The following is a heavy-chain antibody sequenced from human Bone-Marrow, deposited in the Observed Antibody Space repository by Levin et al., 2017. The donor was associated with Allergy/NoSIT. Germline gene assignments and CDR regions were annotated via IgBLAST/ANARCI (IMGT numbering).Heavy chain of an antibody. V-gene: IGHV3-30*18. D-gene: IGHD3-10*01. CDR1: GFTFTNYA. Sequence: GGSLRLSCEASGFTFTNYAMHWVRQAPGKGLEWVAFISSDGSMANSANSVRGRFTISRDNSKNTLFLQMSGLSVEDSAVYHCVKELGHYGSGSYFGDWGQGTLVTVSS. J-gene: IGHJ4*02. CDR2: ISSDGSMA. CDR3: VKELGHYGSGSYFGD.